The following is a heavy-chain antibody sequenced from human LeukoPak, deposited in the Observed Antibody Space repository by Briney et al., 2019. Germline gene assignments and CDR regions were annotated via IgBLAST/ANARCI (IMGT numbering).Heavy chain of an antibody. D-gene: IGHD2-15*01. CDR3: SKAPGTTCRGAFCYPFDY. CDR2: ISDTGNT. CDR1: GFTLSSYA. J-gene: IGHJ4*02. Sequence: GGSLRLSCAASGFTLSSYAMSWVRPAPGKGLEWVSAISDTGNTYHADSVKGRFTISRDSSKNTLFLQINRLRPEDAAVYYFSKAPGTTCRGAFCYPFDYWGLGTLVTVSS. V-gene: IGHV3-23*01.